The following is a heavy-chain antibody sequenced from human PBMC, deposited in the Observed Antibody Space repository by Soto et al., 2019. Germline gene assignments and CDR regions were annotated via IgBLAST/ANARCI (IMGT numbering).Heavy chain of an antibody. V-gene: IGHV1-18*01. Sequence: GASVKVSCKASGYTFTSYGISWVRQAPGQGLEWMGWISAYNGNTNYAQKPQGRVTMTTDTSTSTAYMELSSLRSEDTAVYYCARDPREQVYDYIWGSYRPPNYYYYYMDVWGKGTTVTVSS. J-gene: IGHJ6*03. CDR1: GYTFTSYG. CDR3: ARDPREQVYDYIWGSYRPPNYYYYYMDV. CDR2: ISAYNGNT. D-gene: IGHD3-16*02.